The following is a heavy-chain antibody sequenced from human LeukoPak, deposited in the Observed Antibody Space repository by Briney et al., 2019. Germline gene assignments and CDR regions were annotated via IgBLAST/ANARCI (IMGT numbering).Heavy chain of an antibody. Sequence: GGSLRLSCAASGFTFSSYAMSWVRQAPGKGLEWVSGISGSGGSTNYADSVKGRFTISRDNSENTLYLQMNSLRAEDTAEYFCAKAMRLTTMTTGDNTDYWGQGTLVTVSS. CDR3: AKAMRLTTMTTGDNTDY. J-gene: IGHJ4*02. V-gene: IGHV3-23*01. D-gene: IGHD4-17*01. CDR2: ISGSGGST. CDR1: GFTFSSYA.